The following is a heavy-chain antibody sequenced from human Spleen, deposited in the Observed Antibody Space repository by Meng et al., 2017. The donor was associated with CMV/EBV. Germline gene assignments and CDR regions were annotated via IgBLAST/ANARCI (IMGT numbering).Heavy chain of an antibody. D-gene: IGHD2-8*01. V-gene: IGHV1-18*01. CDR1: GYTLSSYA. CDR3: AREANGGLDY. J-gene: IGHJ4*02. Sequence: QIQLLQSGAEVKTPGASGKFSCKASGYTLSSYAMNWIRQAPGQGLEWMGWISPYNGNTHYSQKIQGRATMTTDTSTSTTYMELRSLRSDDTAIYYCAREANGGLDYWGQGALVTVSS. CDR2: ISPYNGNT.